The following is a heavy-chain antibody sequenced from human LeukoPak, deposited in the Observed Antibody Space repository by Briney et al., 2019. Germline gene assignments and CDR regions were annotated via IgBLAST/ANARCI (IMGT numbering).Heavy chain of an antibody. V-gene: IGHV4-39*07. CDR2: IYYDGST. CDR1: GGSISRSSYY. D-gene: IGHD3-10*01. J-gene: IGHJ4*02. CDR3: ARSRIIITMVRGVIINNHYFDY. Sequence: SETLSLTCTVSGGSISRSSYYWGWIRQPPGKGLEWIGSIYYDGSTYYNPSLKSRVTISVDTSKNQFSLKLSSVTAADTAVYYCARSRIIITMVRGVIINNHYFDYWGQGTLVTVSS.